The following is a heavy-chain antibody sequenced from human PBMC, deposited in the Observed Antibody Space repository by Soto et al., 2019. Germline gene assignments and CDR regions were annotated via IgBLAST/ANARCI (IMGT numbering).Heavy chain of an antibody. CDR3: VTGQYCDY. V-gene: IGHV3-15*01. J-gene: IGHJ4*02. CDR1: GFTFSNAW. Sequence: GSLRLSCIGSGFTFSNAWINWVRQAPGKGLEWVGRIKSEPDGGTTDYAAPVKGRFTISRDDSKNTVYLQMNSLKTEDTALYYCVTGQYCDYWGQGTLVTVSS. CDR2: IKSEPDGGTT.